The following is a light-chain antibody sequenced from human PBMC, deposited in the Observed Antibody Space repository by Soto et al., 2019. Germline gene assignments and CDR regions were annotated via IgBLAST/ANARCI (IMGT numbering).Light chain of an antibody. CDR2: EVT. J-gene: IGLJ1*01. CDR3: SSYTTNSTPYV. V-gene: IGLV2-14*01. CDR1: SSDVGGYNY. Sequence: QSALTRPASVSGSPGQSITISCTGTSSDVGGYNYVSWYQQHPGRAPKLMIFEVTNRPSGVSDRFSGSKSGNTASLTISGLQAEDEADYYCSSYTTNSTPYVFGTGTKVTVL.